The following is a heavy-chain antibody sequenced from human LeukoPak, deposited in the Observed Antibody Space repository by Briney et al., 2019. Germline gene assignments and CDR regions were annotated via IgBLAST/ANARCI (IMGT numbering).Heavy chain of an antibody. D-gene: IGHD3-3*01. CDR3: AKGRFFPSYYFDY. CDR1: GFTFSIYA. CDR2: ISGSGGST. Sequence: PGGSLRLSCAASGFTFSIYAMSWVPQAPGKGLEWVSAISGSGGSTYYADSVKGRFTISRDNSKNTLYLQMNSLRAEDTAVYYCAKGRFFPSYYFDYWGQGTLVTVSS. V-gene: IGHV3-23*01. J-gene: IGHJ4*02.